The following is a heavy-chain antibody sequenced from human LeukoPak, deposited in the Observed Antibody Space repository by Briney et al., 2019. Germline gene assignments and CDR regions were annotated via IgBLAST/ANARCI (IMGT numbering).Heavy chain of an antibody. CDR2: MYYTGST. CDR1: GGSIRSSTYY. Sequence: PSETLSLTCTVSGGSIRSSTYYWGWIRQPPGKGLEWIGSMYYTGSTYYSPSLKSRVTISVDTSKNQFSLKLSSVTAADTAVYYCARAYCSSTSCYAADYWGQGTLVTVSS. J-gene: IGHJ4*02. V-gene: IGHV4-39*01. CDR3: ARAYCSSTSCYAADY. D-gene: IGHD2-2*01.